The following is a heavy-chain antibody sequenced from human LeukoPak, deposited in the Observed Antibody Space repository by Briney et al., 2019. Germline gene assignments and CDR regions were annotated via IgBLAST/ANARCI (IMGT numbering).Heavy chain of an antibody. CDR3: ARAFYDFWSGTNWFDP. V-gene: IGHV4-61*08. CDR1: GGSISSGGYY. Sequence: PSETLSLTCTVSGGSISSGGYYWSWIRQHPGKGLEWIGYIYYSGSTNYNPSLKSRVTISVDTSKNQFSLKLSSVTAADTAVYYCARAFYDFWSGTNWFDPWGQGTLVTVSS. CDR2: IYYSGST. J-gene: IGHJ5*02. D-gene: IGHD3-3*01.